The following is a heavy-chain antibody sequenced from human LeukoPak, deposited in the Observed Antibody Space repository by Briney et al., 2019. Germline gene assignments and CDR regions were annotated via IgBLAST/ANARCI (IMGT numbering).Heavy chain of an antibody. V-gene: IGHV1-18*01. D-gene: IGHD2-2*01. CDR2: ISAYNGNT. Sequence: ASVKVSCKASGYTFTSYGISWVRQAPGQGLEWMGWISAYNGNTNYAQKLQGRVTMTTDTSTRTAYTELRSLRSDETALYYCARDPGEVVVPAAKSGYYYYMDVWGKGNTVTVSS. CDR3: ARDPGEVVVPAAKSGYYYYMDV. CDR1: GYTFTSYG. J-gene: IGHJ6*03.